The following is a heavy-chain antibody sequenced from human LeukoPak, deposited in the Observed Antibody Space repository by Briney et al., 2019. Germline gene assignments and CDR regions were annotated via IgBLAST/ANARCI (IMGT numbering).Heavy chain of an antibody. Sequence: GGSLRLSCAASGFTFSSYAMHWVRQAPGKGLEWVAVISYDGSNKYYADSVKGRFTISRDNSKNTLYLQMNSLRAEDTAVYYCARDPCVYWGQGTLATVSS. CDR3: ARDPCVY. CDR1: GFTFSSYA. CDR2: ISYDGSNK. J-gene: IGHJ4*02. V-gene: IGHV3-30-3*01.